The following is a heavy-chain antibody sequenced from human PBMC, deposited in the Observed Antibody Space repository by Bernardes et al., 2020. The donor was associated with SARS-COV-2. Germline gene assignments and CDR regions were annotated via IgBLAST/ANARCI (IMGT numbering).Heavy chain of an antibody. CDR1: GFTFSDYY. V-gene: IGHV3-11*01. CDR2: ISSNGDST. D-gene: IGHD6-13*01. CDR3: ARVPYIAAAGTSDY. J-gene: IGHJ4*02. Sequence: GGSLRLSCVASGFTFSDYYMSWIRQGPAKGLEWVSYISSNGDSTSYADSVKGRFTISRDNAKNSLYLQMNSLRAEDTAVYYCARVPYIAAAGTSDYWGQGTLVTVSS.